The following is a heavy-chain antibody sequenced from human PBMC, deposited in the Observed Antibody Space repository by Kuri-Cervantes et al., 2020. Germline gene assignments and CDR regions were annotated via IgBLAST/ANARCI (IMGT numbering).Heavy chain of an antibody. D-gene: IGHD3-22*01. V-gene: IGHV4-61*01. J-gene: IGHJ4*02. CDR3: AIPPWGSSGHYYAGAFDY. CDR2: FFYGGST. Sequence: SETLSLTCSVSGDAVSSDTYHCSWIRQPPGKGLEWVGHFFYGGSTKSHPSVKGRVSISIDTSKNQFSLKLTSVTAADTAVYYCAIPPWGSSGHYYAGAFDYWGQGTPVTVSS. CDR1: GDAVSSDTYH.